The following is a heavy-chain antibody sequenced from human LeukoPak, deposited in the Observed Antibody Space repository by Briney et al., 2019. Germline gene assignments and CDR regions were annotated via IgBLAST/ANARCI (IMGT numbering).Heavy chain of an antibody. CDR1: GGTFSSYA. Sequence: ASVKVSCKASGGTFSSYAISWVRQAPGQGLEWMGGIIPIFGTANYAQKFQGRVTITADESTSTAYMELSSLRSEDTAVYYCARDECSSTSCLGGYYYYGMDVWGQGTTVTVSS. CDR2: IIPIFGTA. V-gene: IGHV1-69*13. J-gene: IGHJ6*02. CDR3: ARDECSSTSCLGGYYYYGMDV. D-gene: IGHD2-2*01.